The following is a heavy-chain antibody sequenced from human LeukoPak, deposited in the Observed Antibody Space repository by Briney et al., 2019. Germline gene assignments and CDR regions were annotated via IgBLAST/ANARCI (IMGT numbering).Heavy chain of an antibody. CDR1: GYSFTSYW. V-gene: IGHV5-51*01. CDR2: IYPGDSDT. J-gene: IGHJ4*02. Sequence: GESLKISCKGSGYSFTSYWIGWVRQLPGKGLEWMGIIYPGDSDTRYSSSFRGQVTISADTSISTAYLQWSSLKASDTAMYYCARRGIGKLVDYWGQGTLVTVSS. CDR3: ARRGIGKLVDY. D-gene: IGHD3-16*01.